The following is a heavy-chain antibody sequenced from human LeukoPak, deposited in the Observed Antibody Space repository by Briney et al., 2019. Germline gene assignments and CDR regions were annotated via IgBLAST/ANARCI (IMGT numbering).Heavy chain of an antibody. V-gene: IGHV4-34*01. CDR1: GGSFSGYY. CDR3: ARGVPAAFYYYYYYMDV. Sequence: SETLSLTCAVYGGSFSGYYWSWIRQPPGKGLEWIGEINHSGSTNYNPSLKSRVTISVDTSKNQFSLKLSSVTAADTAVYYCARGVPAAFYYYYYYMDVWSKGTTVTISS. CDR2: INHSGST. J-gene: IGHJ6*03. D-gene: IGHD2-2*01.